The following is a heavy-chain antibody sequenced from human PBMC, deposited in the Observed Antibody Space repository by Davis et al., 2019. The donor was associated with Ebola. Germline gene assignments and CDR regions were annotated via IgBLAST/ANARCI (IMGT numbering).Heavy chain of an antibody. CDR2: IDPSDSYT. CDR3: ARLMITFGGVIDPYYFDY. Sequence: GESLKISCTGSGYSFTSYWISWVRQMPGKGLEWMGRIDPSDSYTNYSPSFQGHVTISADKSISTAYLQWSSLKASDTAMYYCARLMITFGGVIDPYYFDYGGQGTLVTVSS. D-gene: IGHD3-16*02. CDR1: GYSFTSYW. V-gene: IGHV5-10-1*01. J-gene: IGHJ4*02.